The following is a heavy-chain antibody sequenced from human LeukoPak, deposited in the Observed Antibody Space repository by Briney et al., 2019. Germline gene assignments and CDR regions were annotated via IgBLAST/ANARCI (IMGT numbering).Heavy chain of an antibody. CDR2: ISSSGSTI. Sequence: GGSLRLSCAASGFTFSDYYMSWIRQAPGKGLEWVSYISSSGSTIYYADSVKGRFTISRDNAKNPLYLQMNSLRAEDTAVYYCARDTLRFLGPNDYWGQGTLVTVSS. CDR1: GFTFSDYY. J-gene: IGHJ4*02. CDR3: ARDTLRFLGPNDY. D-gene: IGHD3-3*01. V-gene: IGHV3-11*04.